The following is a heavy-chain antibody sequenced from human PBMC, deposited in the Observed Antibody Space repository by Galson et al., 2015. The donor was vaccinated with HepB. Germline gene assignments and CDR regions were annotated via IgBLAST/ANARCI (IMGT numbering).Heavy chain of an antibody. V-gene: IGHV3-33*08. Sequence: SLRLSCATSGFHFSSYGMHWVRQALGKGLEWVSLIWHDGSEKYYTESVKGRFTISRDNSREMVYLQMNNLRVDDTAIYYCARPPLVVDTAHDALEFWGRGTVVTVS. J-gene: IGHJ3*01. D-gene: IGHD2-21*02. CDR1: GFHFSSYG. CDR3: ARPPLVVDTAHDALEF. CDR2: IWHDGSEK.